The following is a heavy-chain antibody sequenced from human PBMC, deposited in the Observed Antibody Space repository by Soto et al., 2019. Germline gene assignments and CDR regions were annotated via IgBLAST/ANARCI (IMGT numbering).Heavy chain of an antibody. D-gene: IGHD2-8*01. CDR2: IKSKTDGGTT. CDR1: GFTFSNAW. V-gene: IGHV3-15*01. CDR3: TTDSIVLMVYATCDY. Sequence: GGSLRLSCAASGFTFSNAWMSWVRQAPGKGLEWVGRIKSKTDGGTTDYAAPVKGRFTISRDDSKNTLYLQMNSLKTEDTAVYYCTTDSIVLMVYATCDYWGQGTRVTGSS. J-gene: IGHJ4*02.